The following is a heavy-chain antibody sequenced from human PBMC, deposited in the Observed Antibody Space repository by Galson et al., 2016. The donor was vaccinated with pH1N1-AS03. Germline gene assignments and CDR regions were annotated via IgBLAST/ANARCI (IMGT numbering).Heavy chain of an antibody. CDR2: IIGMFGTT. CDR1: GGTFSSHA. V-gene: IGHV1-69*13. Sequence: SVKVSCKASGGTFSSHATTWVRQAPGQGLEWMGGIIGMFGTTSYAQKFQGRVTITADEVTSTSYMELISLTSEDTAVYYCARGPYYYYSHMDVWGQGTTVTVSS. J-gene: IGHJ6*02. CDR3: ARGPYYYYSHMDV.